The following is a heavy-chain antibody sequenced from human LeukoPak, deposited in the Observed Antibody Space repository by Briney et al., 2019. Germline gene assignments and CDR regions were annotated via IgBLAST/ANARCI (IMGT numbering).Heavy chain of an antibody. J-gene: IGHJ4*02. Sequence: PGGSLRLSCAASGFTFSSYSMNWVRQAPGKGLEWVSYISSSSTMYYADSVKGRFTVARDNTKNSLYLQMNSLRPEDTAMYYCARAAYPRKYYYDSLWGQGTLVTVSS. V-gene: IGHV3-48*04. D-gene: IGHD3-22*01. CDR2: ISSSSTM. CDR1: GFTFSSYS. CDR3: ARAAYPRKYYYDSL.